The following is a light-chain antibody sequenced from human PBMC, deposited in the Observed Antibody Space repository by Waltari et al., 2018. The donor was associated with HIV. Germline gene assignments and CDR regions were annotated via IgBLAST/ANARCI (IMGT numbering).Light chain of an antibody. Sequence: QSVLTQPPSASGTPGQRVTISCSGSSSNIGINTVNWYQHLPGTAPKPLIYSSNQRPSGVPDRFSGSKSGTSASLAISGLQSEDEADYYCAAWDDRLNGWVFGGGTKLTVL. V-gene: IGLV1-44*01. J-gene: IGLJ3*02. CDR2: SSN. CDR3: AAWDDRLNGWV. CDR1: SSNIGINT.